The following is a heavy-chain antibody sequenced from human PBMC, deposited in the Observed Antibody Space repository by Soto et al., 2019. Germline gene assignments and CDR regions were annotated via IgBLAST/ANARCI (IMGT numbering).Heavy chain of an antibody. J-gene: IGHJ4*02. V-gene: IGHV3-30-3*01. Sequence: QVQLVESGGGVVQPGRSLRLSCAASGFTFSSYAMHWVRQAPGKGLEWVAVISYDGSNKYYADSVKGRFTISRDNSKNTLYLQMNSLRAEYTAVYYCARGTRPYSSSSSDFDYWGQGTLVTVSS. CDR1: GFTFSSYA. CDR2: ISYDGSNK. CDR3: ARGTRPYSSSSSDFDY. D-gene: IGHD6-6*01.